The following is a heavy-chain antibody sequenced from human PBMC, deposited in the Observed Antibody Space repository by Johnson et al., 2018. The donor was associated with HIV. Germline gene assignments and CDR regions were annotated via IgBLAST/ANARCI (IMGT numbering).Heavy chain of an antibody. CDR1: GFTFSSYA. CDR2: INRDGSEK. CDR3: ARGGLLWFGHPAD. V-gene: IGHV3-7*01. J-gene: IGHJ3*01. D-gene: IGHD3-10*01. Sequence: EVQLVESGVGLVQPGGSLRLSCAASGFTFSSYAMHWVRQAPGKGLEWVANINRDGSEKYCVDSVKGRFTISRDNAKNSLYLQMNSLRAEYTAVYYCARGGLLWFGHPADWGQGTMVTVSS.